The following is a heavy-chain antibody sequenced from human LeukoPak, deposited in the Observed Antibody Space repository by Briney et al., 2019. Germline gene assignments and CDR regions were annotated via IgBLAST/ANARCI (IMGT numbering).Heavy chain of an antibody. CDR1: GYTLTGYY. CDR2: INPYTGDT. V-gene: IGHV1-2*02. CDR3: AREYSRAFDY. Sequence: ASVKVSCKASGYTLTGYYIHWVRQAPGQGLEWMGWINPYTGDTNSAQKFQGRVTMTWDTAISTAYMELSRLRSDDTAVYSCAREYSRAFDYWGQGTLVTVSS. J-gene: IGHJ4*02. D-gene: IGHD2-21*01.